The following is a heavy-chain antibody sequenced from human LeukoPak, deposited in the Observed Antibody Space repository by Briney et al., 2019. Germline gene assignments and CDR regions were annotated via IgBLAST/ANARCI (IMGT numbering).Heavy chain of an antibody. D-gene: IGHD5-12*01. Sequence: GGSLRLSCAASGFTFSSYAMSWVRQAPGKGLEWVSGINWNGGSTGYADSVKGRFTISRDNAKNSLYLQMNSLRAEDTALYYCAREKKSGYSGYDPYYYYYMDVWDKGTRVTVSS. J-gene: IGHJ6*03. CDR2: INWNGGST. CDR1: GFTFSSYA. V-gene: IGHV3-20*04. CDR3: AREKKSGYSGYDPYYYYYMDV.